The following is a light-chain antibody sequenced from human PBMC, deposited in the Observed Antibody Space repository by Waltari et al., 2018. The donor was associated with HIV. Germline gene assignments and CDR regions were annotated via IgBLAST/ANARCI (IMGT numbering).Light chain of an antibody. V-gene: IGLV2-23*02. CDR3: CSYAGSSIYYV. J-gene: IGLJ1*01. CDR2: DVT. Sequence: QSALTQSASVCGSAGQTVTISSTVTNSDVCYYHDVPCDHQYPGKAPKLMISDVTKRPLCVSNRFSGSNSGNTSSLTISGLQAEDEADYYCCSYAGSSIYYVFGSGTKVTVL. CDR1: NSDVCYYHD.